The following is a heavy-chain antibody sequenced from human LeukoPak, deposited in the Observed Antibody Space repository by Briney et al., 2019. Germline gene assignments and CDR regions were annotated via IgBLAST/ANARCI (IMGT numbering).Heavy chain of an antibody. Sequence: GGSLRLSCAASGFTFSTYEMNWVRQAPGKGLEWVSYIRSSGSPIYYADSVKGRFTISRDNARNSLYLQMNSLRAEDMAVYYCASGGFDYWGQGVLVTVSS. J-gene: IGHJ4*02. CDR1: GFTFSTYE. V-gene: IGHV3-48*03. CDR3: ASGGFDY. CDR2: IRSSGSPI. D-gene: IGHD3-3*01.